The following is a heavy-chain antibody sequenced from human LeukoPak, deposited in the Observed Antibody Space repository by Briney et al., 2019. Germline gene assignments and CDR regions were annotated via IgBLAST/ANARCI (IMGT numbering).Heavy chain of an antibody. CDR1: GYSISSGYY. Sequence: PSETLSLTCTVSGYSISSGYYWGWIRQPPGKGLEWIGSIYYSGSTYYNPSLKSRVTISVDTSKNQFSLKLSSVTAADTAVYYCARATLGAINDAFDIWGQGTMVTVSS. CDR2: IYYSGST. J-gene: IGHJ3*02. D-gene: IGHD1-26*01. V-gene: IGHV4-38-2*02. CDR3: ARATLGAINDAFDI.